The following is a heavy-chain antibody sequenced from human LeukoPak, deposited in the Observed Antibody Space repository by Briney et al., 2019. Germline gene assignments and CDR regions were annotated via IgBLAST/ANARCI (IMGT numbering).Heavy chain of an antibody. CDR3: ASQGGGYYYYYYMDV. D-gene: IGHD2-15*01. J-gene: IGHJ6*03. CDR1: GYTFTGYY. CDR2: INPNSGGT. V-gene: IGHV1-2*02. Sequence: EASVKVSCKASGYTFTGYYMHWVRQAPGQGLEWMGWINPNSGGTNYAQKFQGRVTMTRDTSISTAYMELSRLRSDDTAVYYCASQGGGYYYYYYMDVWGKGTTVTVSS.